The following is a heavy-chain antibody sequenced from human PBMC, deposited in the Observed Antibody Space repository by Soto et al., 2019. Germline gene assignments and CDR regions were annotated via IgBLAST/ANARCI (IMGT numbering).Heavy chain of an antibody. J-gene: IGHJ4*02. CDR2: INSNGGKT. D-gene: IGHD4-17*01. CDR1: GFTFSTSA. CDR3: VKLAVTTGVTFDS. Sequence: PGGSLRLSCSASGFTFSTSALHWVRQAPGKGLQYVSAINSNGGKTYYADSVKGRFVISRDNSKNTLFLQMSSLRLEDTAVYYCVKLAVTTGVTFDSWGQGTLVTVSS. V-gene: IGHV3-64D*06.